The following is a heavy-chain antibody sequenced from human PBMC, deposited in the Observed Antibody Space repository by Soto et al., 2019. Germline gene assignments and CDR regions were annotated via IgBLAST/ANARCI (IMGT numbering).Heavy chain of an antibody. J-gene: IGHJ4*02. Sequence: ASVKVSCKASGYTLTSYGISWVRQAPGQGLEWMGWISAYNGNTNYAQKLQGRVTMTTDTSTSTAYMELRSLRSDDTAVYYCARDPHIVVVPAATELFDYWGQGTLVTVSS. D-gene: IGHD2-2*01. CDR3: ARDPHIVVVPAATELFDY. CDR1: GYTLTSYG. CDR2: ISAYNGNT. V-gene: IGHV1-18*01.